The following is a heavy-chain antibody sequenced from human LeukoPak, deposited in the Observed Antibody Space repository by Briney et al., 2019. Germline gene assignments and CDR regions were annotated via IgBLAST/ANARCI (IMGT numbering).Heavy chain of an antibody. D-gene: IGHD3-22*01. J-gene: IGHJ4*02. V-gene: IGHV3-66*01. CDR2: IYSGGST. CDR3: VKMGTYYYDSSGSNY. CDR1: GFTVSSNY. Sequence: GGSLRLSCAASGFTVSSNYMSWVRQAPGKGLEWVSVIYSGGSTYYSDSVKGRFTISRDNSKNTLYLQMSSLRAEDTAVYYCVKMGTYYYDSSGSNYWGQGTLVTVSS.